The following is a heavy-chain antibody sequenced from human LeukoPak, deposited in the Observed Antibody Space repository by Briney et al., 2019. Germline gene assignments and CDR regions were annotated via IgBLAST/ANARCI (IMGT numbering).Heavy chain of an antibody. Sequence: PGGSLRLSCAASGFTFSSYAMHGVRQAPGKGLAWVAVISYDGSNKYYADSVKGRSTISRDNSKNTLYLQMNSLRAEDTAVYYCARVHVVRGVIITGGVDYWGQGTLVTVSS. D-gene: IGHD3-10*01. CDR1: GFTFSSYA. CDR2: ISYDGSNK. CDR3: ARVHVVRGVIITGGVDY. J-gene: IGHJ4*02. V-gene: IGHV3-30*04.